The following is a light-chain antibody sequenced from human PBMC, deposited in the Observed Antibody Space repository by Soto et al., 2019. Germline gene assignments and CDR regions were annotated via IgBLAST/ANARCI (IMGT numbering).Light chain of an antibody. V-gene: IGLV1-40*01. J-gene: IGLJ2*01. CDR3: QSYDSSLSGSI. CDR2: GNR. CDR1: SSNIGAGYD. Sequence: QSVLTQPPSVSGAPGQRVTFSCTGSSSNIGAGYDVHWFQQLPGTAPKLLMYGNRNRPSGVPDRFSGSKSGTSASLAITGLQAEDEADYYCQSYDSSLSGSIFGGGTKVTVL.